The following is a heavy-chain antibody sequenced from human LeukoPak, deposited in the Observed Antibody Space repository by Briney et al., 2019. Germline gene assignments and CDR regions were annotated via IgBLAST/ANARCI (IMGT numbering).Heavy chain of an antibody. Sequence: SETLSLTCAVYGGSFSGYYWSWIRQPPGKGLEWIGEINHSGSTNYNPSLKSRVTISVDTSKNQFSLKLSSVTAADTAVYYCARDPARPGRYFDYWGQGTLVTVSS. CDR1: GGSFSGYY. CDR3: ARDPARPGRYFDY. D-gene: IGHD6-6*01. V-gene: IGHV4-34*01. J-gene: IGHJ4*02. CDR2: INHSGST.